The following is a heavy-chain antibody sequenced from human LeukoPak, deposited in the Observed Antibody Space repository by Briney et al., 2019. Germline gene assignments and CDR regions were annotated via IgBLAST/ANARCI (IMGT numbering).Heavy chain of an antibody. CDR1: GGSFSGYY. V-gene: IGHV4-34*01. CDR3: ARGRIAARRYCGMDV. D-gene: IGHD6-6*01. Sequence: SETLSLTCAVYGGSFSGYYWSWIRQPPGKGLEWIGEINHSGSTNYNPSLKSRVTISVDTSKNQFSLKLSSVTAADTAVYYCARGRIAARRYCGMDVWGQGTTVTVSS. CDR2: INHSGST. J-gene: IGHJ6*02.